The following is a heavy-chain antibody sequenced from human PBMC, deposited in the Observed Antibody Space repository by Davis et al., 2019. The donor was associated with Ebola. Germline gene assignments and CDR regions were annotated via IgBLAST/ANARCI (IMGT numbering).Heavy chain of an antibody. Sequence: SGPTLVKPTQTLTLTCSFSGFSLTDIGVGVGWIRQPPGQAQEWLGIVYWDGDQRYSPSLKNRVTITGDTSQNHMVLTLTNMDPMDTATYYCARRRPTEVVGSPFDYWGQGTLVTVSA. D-gene: IGHD2-15*01. J-gene: IGHJ4*02. CDR3: ARRRPTEVVGSPFDY. CDR1: GFSLTDIGVG. V-gene: IGHV2-5*02. CDR2: VYWDGDQ.